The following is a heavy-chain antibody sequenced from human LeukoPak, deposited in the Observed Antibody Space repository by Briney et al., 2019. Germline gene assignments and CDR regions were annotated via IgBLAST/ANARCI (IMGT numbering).Heavy chain of an antibody. CDR1: GFSFSTST. CDR3: VRGDNRDY. J-gene: IGHJ4*02. V-gene: IGHV3-21*01. CDR2: IGKTSRDM. D-gene: IGHD1-14*01. Sequence: GGSLRLSCAASGFSFSTSTMNWVRQAPGKGLEWISSIGKTSRDMYYADSVRGRFTISRDNAKNSLFLLMNSLRVKDTSVYYCVRGDNRDYWGQGTLVTVSS.